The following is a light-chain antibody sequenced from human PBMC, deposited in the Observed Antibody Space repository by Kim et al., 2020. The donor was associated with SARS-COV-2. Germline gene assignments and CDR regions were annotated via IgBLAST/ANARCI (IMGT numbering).Light chain of an antibody. J-gene: IGLJ1*01. CDR1: SSDVGVYNY. V-gene: IGLV2-14*03. CDR3: SSYTTRRTLV. CDR2: DVR. Sequence: GQSITISCTGTSSDVGVYNYVSWYQQHPGKATKLMIYDVRIRPSGASKRFSGSKSGNTASLTISGLQDDDEADYYCSSYTTRRTLVVGTGTKVTVL.